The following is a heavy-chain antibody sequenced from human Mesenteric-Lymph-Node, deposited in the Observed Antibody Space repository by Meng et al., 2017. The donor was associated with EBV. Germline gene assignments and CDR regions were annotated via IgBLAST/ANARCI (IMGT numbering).Heavy chain of an antibody. CDR3: ARDLGGYYAGALTG. D-gene: IGHD3-3*01. V-gene: IGHV3-53*01. J-gene: IGHJ4*02. CDR2: IYSGGST. CDR1: GFTVSSIY. Sequence: VQLVECGGGLTQPVVSLSLACAASGFTVSSIYMSWVRQAPEQGLEWVSVIYSGGSTDYAASVKGRFTISRDNSKNTLYLKMNSLSADDTAVYYCARDLGGYYAGALTGWGQGTLVTVSS.